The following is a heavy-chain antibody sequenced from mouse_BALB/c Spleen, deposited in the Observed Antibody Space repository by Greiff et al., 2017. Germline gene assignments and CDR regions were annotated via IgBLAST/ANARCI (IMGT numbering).Heavy chain of an antibody. V-gene: IGHV5-6-5*01. J-gene: IGHJ2*01. CDR1: GFTFSSYA. CDR2: ISSGGST. D-gene: IGHD2-3*01. Sequence: EVKLVESGGGLVKPGGSLKLSCAASGFTFSSYAMSWVRQTPEKRLEWVASISSGGSTYYPDSVKGRFTISRDNARNILYLQMSSLRSEDTAMYYCARAYDGYWDYWGQGTTLTVSS. CDR3: ARAYDGYWDY.